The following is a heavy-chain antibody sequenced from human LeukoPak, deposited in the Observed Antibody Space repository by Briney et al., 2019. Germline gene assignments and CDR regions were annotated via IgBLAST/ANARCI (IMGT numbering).Heavy chain of an antibody. J-gene: IGHJ4*02. CDR2: IRYDGSNA. V-gene: IGHV3-30*02. CDR1: GFTFSSYG. CDR3: ARDQGAWGYGYNFDY. Sequence: GGSLRLSCAASGFTFSSYGMHWVRQAPGKGLEWVAFIRYDGSNAYYADSVKGRFTISRDNSKNTLYLQMISLRAEDTAVYYCARDQGAWGYGYNFDYWGQGTLVTVSS. D-gene: IGHD3-16*01.